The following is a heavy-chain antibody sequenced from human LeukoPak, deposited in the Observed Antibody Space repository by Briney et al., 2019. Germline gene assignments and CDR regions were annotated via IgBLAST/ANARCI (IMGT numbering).Heavy chain of an antibody. CDR1: GDSVSSNTAA. V-gene: IGHV6-1*01. D-gene: IGHD7-27*01. CDR3: TREQTGDQNFDY. CDR2: TYYRSKWYN. J-gene: IGHJ4*02. Sequence: SQTLSLTCAISGDSVSSNTAAWNWIRQSPSRGLDLLGRTYYRSKWYNNYAVSVKSRISINPDSSKNQFSLQLKSVTPEDTAVYYCTREQTGDQNFDYWGQGTLVTVSS.